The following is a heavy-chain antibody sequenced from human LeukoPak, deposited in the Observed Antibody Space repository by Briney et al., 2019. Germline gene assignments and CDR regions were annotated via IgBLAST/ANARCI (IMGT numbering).Heavy chain of an antibody. J-gene: IGHJ4*02. V-gene: IGHV3-66*01. CDR2: IYSDDST. Sequence: PGGSLRLSCAASGFTVSDNYMSWVRQAPGKGLEWVSVIYSDDSTYHADSVKGRFTISRDNSKNTLYLQINSLRAEDTAVYYCARDGRLGELSSFDYWGQGTLVTVSS. CDR3: ARDGRLGELSSFDY. CDR1: GFTVSDNY. D-gene: IGHD3-16*02.